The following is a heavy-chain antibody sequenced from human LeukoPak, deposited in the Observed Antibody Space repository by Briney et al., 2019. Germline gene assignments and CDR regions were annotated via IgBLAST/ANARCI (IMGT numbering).Heavy chain of an antibody. V-gene: IGHV3-30*02. J-gene: IGHJ1*01. D-gene: IGHD2-15*01. CDR1: GSTFSSYG. CDR3: ARDGGSGSFNRYFRH. Sequence: GRSQRLTCEGSGSTFSSYGIHWVRRGPGKGLEWVAFIHYSGLKTNYGDSVKVRFTISRDNSEKTVYLHMNSVPPEDTAVYYCARDGGSGSFNRYFRHWGQGALVIVSS. CDR2: IHYSGLKT.